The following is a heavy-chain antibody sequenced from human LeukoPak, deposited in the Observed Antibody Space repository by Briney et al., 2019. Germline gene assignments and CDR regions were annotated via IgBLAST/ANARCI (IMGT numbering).Heavy chain of an antibody. J-gene: IGHJ6*02. D-gene: IGHD2-15*01. Sequence: GGSLRLSCAASGFTFSSYAMSWVRQAPGKGLEWVSAISGSGGSTYYADSVKGRFTNSRDNSKNTLYLQMNSLRAEDTAVYYCAKRFKSFGIWSGASYGMDVWGLGTTATVSS. CDR1: GFTFSSYA. V-gene: IGHV3-23*01. CDR3: AKRFKSFGIWSGASYGMDV. CDR2: ISGSGGST.